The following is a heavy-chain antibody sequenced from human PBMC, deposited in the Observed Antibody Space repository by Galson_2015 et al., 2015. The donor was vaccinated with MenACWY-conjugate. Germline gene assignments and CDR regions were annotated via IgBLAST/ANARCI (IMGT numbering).Heavy chain of an antibody. CDR3: ARSTLGWLRNPLY. CDR1: GFTFTTYA. Sequence: SMRLCCAASGFTFTTYAMSWVRQAPGKGLEWVSAITGSAGLTYYADSAPARFNISRDNSTNTLTLQMNSLRAEDTALYYCARSTLGWLRNPLYWGQGTLVTVSS. D-gene: IGHD5-12*01. V-gene: IGHV3-23*01. J-gene: IGHJ4*02. CDR2: ITGSAGLT.